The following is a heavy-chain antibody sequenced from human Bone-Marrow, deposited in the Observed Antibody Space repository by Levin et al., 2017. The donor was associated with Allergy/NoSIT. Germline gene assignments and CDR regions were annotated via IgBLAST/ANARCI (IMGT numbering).Heavy chain of an antibody. CDR1: GGSFSGFY. Sequence: SETLSLTCAVYGGSFSGFYWTWIRHIPGKGLEWIGEINDGGSINSNPSLKSRVTVSIDASKKQVSLKLRAVTAADGGVYYCARGLVAGNDAFDVWGQGTKVAVSS. CDR2: INDGGSI. V-gene: IGHV4-34*01. J-gene: IGHJ3*01. D-gene: IGHD6-19*01. CDR3: ARGLVAGNDAFDV.